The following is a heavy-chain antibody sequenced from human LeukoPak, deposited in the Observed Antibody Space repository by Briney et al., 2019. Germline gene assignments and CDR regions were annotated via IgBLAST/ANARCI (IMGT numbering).Heavy chain of an antibody. CDR1: GYTFTGYY. V-gene: IGHV1-2*02. CDR3: ACVGIAVAGTFDY. D-gene: IGHD6-19*01. Sequence: GASLKASCTASGYTFTGYYMHWVRQAPGQGLEWIGWINPNSGGTNYAQKFQGRVTMTRYTSMSKAYMELSRLRSDDTAVYYCACVGIAVAGTFDYWGQGTLVTVSS. J-gene: IGHJ4*02. CDR2: INPNSGGT.